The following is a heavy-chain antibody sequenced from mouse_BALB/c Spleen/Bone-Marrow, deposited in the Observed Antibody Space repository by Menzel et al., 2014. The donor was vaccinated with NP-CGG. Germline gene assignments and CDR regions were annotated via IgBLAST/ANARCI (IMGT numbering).Heavy chain of an antibody. CDR1: GYTFTSCW. CDR2: INPSNGGT. Sequence: FQLQQSGAELVKPGASVKLSCKASGYTFTSCWMHWVKLRPGQGFEWIGEINPSNGGTNYNEKFKRKATLTVDKSSSTAYMQLSSLTSEDSAVYYCTNYGYDWGQGTTLTVSP. D-gene: IGHD1-2*01. CDR3: TNYGYD. V-gene: IGHV1S16*01. J-gene: IGHJ2*01.